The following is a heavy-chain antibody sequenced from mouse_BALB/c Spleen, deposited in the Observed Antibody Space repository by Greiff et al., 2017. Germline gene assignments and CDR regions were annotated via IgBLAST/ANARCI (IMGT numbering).Heavy chain of an antibody. CDR3: ARSDYGSSPYAMDY. J-gene: IGHJ4*01. D-gene: IGHD1-1*01. V-gene: IGHV5-17*02. CDR2: ISSGSSTI. Sequence: LVESGGGLVQPGGSLKLSCAASGFTFSSFGMHWVRQAPEKGLEWVAYISSGSSTIYYADTVKGRFTISRDNPKNTLFLQMTSLRSEDTAMYYCARSDYGSSPYAMDYWGQGTSVTVSS. CDR1: GFTFSSFG.